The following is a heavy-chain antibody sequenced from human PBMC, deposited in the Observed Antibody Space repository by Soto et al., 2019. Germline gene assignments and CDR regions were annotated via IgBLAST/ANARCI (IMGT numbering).Heavy chain of an antibody. J-gene: IGHJ5*02. CDR3: ARAAGIAAAGTWFDP. CDR1: GYTFTSYA. Sequence: ASVKVSCKASGYTFTSYAMHWVRQAPGQRLEWMGWINAGNGNTKYSQKFQGRVTITRDTSASTAYTELSSLRSEDTAVYYCARAAGIAAAGTWFDPWGQGTLVTVSS. V-gene: IGHV1-3*01. D-gene: IGHD6-13*01. CDR2: INAGNGNT.